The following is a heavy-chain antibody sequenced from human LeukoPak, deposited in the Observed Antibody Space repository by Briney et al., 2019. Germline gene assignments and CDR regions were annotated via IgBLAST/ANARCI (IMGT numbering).Heavy chain of an antibody. CDR3: ARGGPKLVDIVATTYYFDY. CDR1: GYTFTSYY. J-gene: IGHJ4*02. V-gene: IGHV1-46*01. Sequence: ASVKVSCKASGYTFTSYYMHWVRQAPGQGLEWMGIINPSGGSTSYAQKFQGRVTMTRDASTSTVYMELSSLRSEDTAVYYCARGGPKLVDIVATTYYFDYSGQGTLVTVSS. CDR2: INPSGGST. D-gene: IGHD5-12*01.